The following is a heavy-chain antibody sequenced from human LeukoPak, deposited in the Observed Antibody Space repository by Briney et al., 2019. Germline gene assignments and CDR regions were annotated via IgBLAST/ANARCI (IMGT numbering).Heavy chain of an antibody. CDR1: GFTFSSYS. CDR2: ISSSSYI. Sequence: GGSLRLSCAASGFTFSSYSMNWVRQAPGKGLEWVSSISSSSYIYYADSVKGRFTISRDNAKNSLYLQMNSLRAEDTAVYYCAREYPARASDIWGQGTMVTVSS. V-gene: IGHV3-21*01. CDR3: AREYPARASDI. J-gene: IGHJ3*02.